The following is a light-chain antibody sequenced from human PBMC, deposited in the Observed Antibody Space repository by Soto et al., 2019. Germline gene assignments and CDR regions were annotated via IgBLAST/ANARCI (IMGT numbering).Light chain of an antibody. CDR2: EGS. CDR3: CSFAGISTFVL. J-gene: IGLJ2*01. V-gene: IGLV2-23*03. CDR1: SSDVGSYNL. Sequence: QSALTQPASVSGSPGQSITISCSGTSSDVGSYNLVSWYRQHPGKAPKLMIYEGSKRPSGVSNRFSGSKSGNTASLTISGLQAEDEADYYCCSFAGISTFVLFGGGTKLTVL.